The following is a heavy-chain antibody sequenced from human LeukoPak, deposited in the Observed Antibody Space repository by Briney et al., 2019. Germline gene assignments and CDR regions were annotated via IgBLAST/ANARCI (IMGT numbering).Heavy chain of an antibody. CDR3: ARGRAPYYYGGNSQWFDP. CDR2: IYYSGST. Sequence: PSETLSLTCTVSGGSISSSSYYWGWIRQPPGKGLEWIGSIYYSGSTYYNPSLKSRVTISVDTSKNQFSLKLSSVTAADTAVYYCARGRAPYYYGGNSQWFDPWGQGTLVTVSS. CDR1: GGSISSSSYY. J-gene: IGHJ5*02. D-gene: IGHD4-23*01. V-gene: IGHV4-39*07.